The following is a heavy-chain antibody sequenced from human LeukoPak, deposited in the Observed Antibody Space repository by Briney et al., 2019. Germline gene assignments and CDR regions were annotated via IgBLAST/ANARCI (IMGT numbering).Heavy chain of an antibody. J-gene: IGHJ4*02. CDR1: GFTFSSYS. CDR3: ARIGWLRDNDY. V-gene: IGHV3-48*01. D-gene: IGHD5-12*01. CDR2: ISSSSSTI. Sequence: GGSLRLSCAASGFTFSSYSMNWVRQAPGKGLEWVSYISSSSSTIYYADSVKGRFTISRDNAKNSLYLQMNSLRAEDTAVYYCARIGWLRDNDYWGQGTLVTVSS.